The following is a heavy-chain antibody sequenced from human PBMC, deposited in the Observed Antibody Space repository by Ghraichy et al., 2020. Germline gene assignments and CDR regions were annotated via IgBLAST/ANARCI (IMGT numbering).Heavy chain of an antibody. D-gene: IGHD1-26*01. Sequence: GGSLRLSCAASGFTFSNFWMHWVRQGPGKGLVWVSRINSDGSTTSYEDSVKGRFTISRDNAKNTLYLQMNSLRAEDTAVYYCARGGPSSGSYLLDHMYWGQGTLVTVSS. V-gene: IGHV3-74*01. J-gene: IGHJ4*02. CDR2: INSDGSTT. CDR1: GFTFSNFW. CDR3: ARGGPSSGSYLLDHMY.